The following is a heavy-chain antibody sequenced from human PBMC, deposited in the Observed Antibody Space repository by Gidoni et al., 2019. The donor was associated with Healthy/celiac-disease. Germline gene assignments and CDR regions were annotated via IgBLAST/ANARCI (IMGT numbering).Heavy chain of an antibody. Sequence: QVQLVQSGAEVKKPGSSVKVSCKASGGTFSSYAISWVRQAPGQGLEWMGGIIPIFGTANYAQKFQGRVTITADESTSTAYMELSSLRSEDTAVYYCARDWGTSFNYYDSSGYSPNWFDPWGQGTLVTVSS. J-gene: IGHJ5*02. CDR3: ARDWGTSFNYYDSSGYSPNWFDP. D-gene: IGHD3-22*01. V-gene: IGHV1-69*01. CDR1: GGTFSSYA. CDR2: IIPIFGTA.